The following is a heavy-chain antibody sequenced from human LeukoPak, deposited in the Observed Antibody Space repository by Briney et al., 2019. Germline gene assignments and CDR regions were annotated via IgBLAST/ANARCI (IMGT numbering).Heavy chain of an antibody. D-gene: IGHD3-3*01. V-gene: IGHV4-39*01. CDR3: ARFTIFGYFDY. CDR1: GGSISSSSYY. Sequence: SETLSLTCTVSGGSISSSSYYWGWIRQPPGKGLEWIGSIYYSGSTYYNPSLKSRVTISVDTSKNQFSLKLSSVTAADTAVYYCARFTIFGYFDYWGQGTLVTVSS. J-gene: IGHJ4*02. CDR2: IYYSGST.